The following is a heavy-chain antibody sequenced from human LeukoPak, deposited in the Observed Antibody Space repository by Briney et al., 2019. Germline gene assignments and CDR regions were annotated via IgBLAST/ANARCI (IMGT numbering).Heavy chain of an antibody. CDR2: IYYSGST. CDR1: GGSISSYY. CDR3: ARHARRSRRLPEYDY. V-gene: IGHV4-59*08. J-gene: IGHJ4*02. Sequence: SETLSLTCTVSGGSISSYYWSWIRQPPGKGLEWIGYIYYSGSTIYNPSLKSRVTISVDTSKNQFSLKLSSVTAADTAVYYCARHARRSRRLPEYDYWGQGTLVTVSS. D-gene: IGHD2-2*01.